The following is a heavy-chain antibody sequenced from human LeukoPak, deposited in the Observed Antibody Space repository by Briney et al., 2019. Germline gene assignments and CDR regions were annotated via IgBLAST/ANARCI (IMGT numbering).Heavy chain of an antibody. V-gene: IGHV1-69*13. CDR1: GGTFSSYA. Sequence: SVTVSCKASGGTFSSYAISWVRQAPGQGLEWMGGIIPIFGTANYAQKFQGRVTITADESTSTAYMELSSLRSEDTAVYYCATGLRGYSYGYDYWGQGTLVTVCS. CDR2: IIPIFGTA. CDR3: ATGLRGYSYGYDY. J-gene: IGHJ4*02. D-gene: IGHD5-18*01.